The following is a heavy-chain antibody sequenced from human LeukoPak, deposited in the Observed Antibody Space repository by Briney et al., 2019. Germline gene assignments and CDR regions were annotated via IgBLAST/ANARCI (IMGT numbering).Heavy chain of an antibody. CDR3: AREAVPSAFVI. CDR2: ISYDGSNK. Sequence: GRSLRLSCAASGFTFSSYAMHWVRQAPGKGLEWVAVISYDGSNKYYADSVKGRFTISRDNSKNTLYLQMNSLRAEDTAVYYCAREAVPSAFVIWGQGTMVTVSS. V-gene: IGHV3-30-3*01. CDR1: GFTFSSYA. J-gene: IGHJ3*02.